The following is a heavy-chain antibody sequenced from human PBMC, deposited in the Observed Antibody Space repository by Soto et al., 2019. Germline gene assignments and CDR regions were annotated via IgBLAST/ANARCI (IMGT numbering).Heavy chain of an antibody. CDR3: ARDPNYDFWSGYYYYYGMDV. Sequence: GGSLRLSCAASGFTFSSYWMSWVRQAPGKGLEWVANIKQDGSEKYYVDSLKGRFTISRDNAKNSLYLQMNSLRAEDTAVYYCARDPNYDFWSGYYYYYGMDVWGQGTTVTVSS. CDR2: IKQDGSEK. D-gene: IGHD3-3*01. CDR1: GFTFSSYW. J-gene: IGHJ6*02. V-gene: IGHV3-7*01.